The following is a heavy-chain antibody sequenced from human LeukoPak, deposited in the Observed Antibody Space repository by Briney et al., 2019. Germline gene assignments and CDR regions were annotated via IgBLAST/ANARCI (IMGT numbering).Heavy chain of an antibody. CDR1: GGSISSPTYY. CDR2: IYYSGST. J-gene: IGHJ4*02. CDR3: ARFYYDTSAYYYVLDY. V-gene: IGHV4-39*07. Sequence: PLETLSLTCTVSGGSISSPTYYWGWIRQPPGKGLEWIGTIYYSGSTYHNPSLKSRVTISVDTSNNQFSLKLSSVTAADTAVYYCARFYYDTSAYYYVLDYWGQGILVTVSS. D-gene: IGHD3-22*01.